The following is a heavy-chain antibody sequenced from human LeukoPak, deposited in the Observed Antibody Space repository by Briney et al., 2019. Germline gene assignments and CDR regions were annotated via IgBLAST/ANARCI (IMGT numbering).Heavy chain of an antibody. Sequence: GGSLRLSCAASGFTFSSYVMSWVRQAPGKGLEWVSAISGSGGTTYYGDSVKGRFTISRDNSQNTVFLQMDSLRAEDTATYYCAKGTTVTILDYYYAMDVWGQGTTVTVSS. J-gene: IGHJ6*02. D-gene: IGHD4-11*01. CDR2: ISGSGGTT. CDR1: GFTFSSYV. V-gene: IGHV3-23*01. CDR3: AKGTTVTILDYYYAMDV.